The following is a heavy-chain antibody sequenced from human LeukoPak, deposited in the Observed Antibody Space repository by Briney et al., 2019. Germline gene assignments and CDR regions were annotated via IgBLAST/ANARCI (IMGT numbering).Heavy chain of an antibody. CDR2: MNPHSGVT. CDR3: ARFYASRRLYGMDV. V-gene: IGHV1-2*02. D-gene: IGHD2-2*01. CDR1: GYTFTDYF. J-gene: IGHJ6*02. Sequence: ASVKVFCKASGYTFTDYFIHWVRQAPGQGLEWMGWMNPHSGVTNYGQKFQGRVTVTRDTSISTAYMELSRLTSDDAAVYYCARFYASRRLYGMDVWGQGTTVTVSS.